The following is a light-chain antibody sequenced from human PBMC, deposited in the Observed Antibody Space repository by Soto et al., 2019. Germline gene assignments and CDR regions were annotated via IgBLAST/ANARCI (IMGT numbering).Light chain of an antibody. CDR2: DVS. CDR3: CSYAGSPRYV. J-gene: IGLJ1*01. V-gene: IGLV2-11*01. Sequence: QSALTQPRSVSGSLGQSVTISCTGTSSDVGTYNYVSWYQQHPGKAPKVMIYDVSELPSGVPDRFPGSKSVNTASLTISGLQAEDEADYYCCSYAGSPRYVLGTGTKVTVL. CDR1: SSDVGTYNY.